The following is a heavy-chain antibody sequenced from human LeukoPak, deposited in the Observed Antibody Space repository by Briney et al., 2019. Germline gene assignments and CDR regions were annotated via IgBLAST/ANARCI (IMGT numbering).Heavy chain of an antibody. Sequence: SENLSLNRPVPGGSISSSSYYWGWIRQPPGKGLEWIGSIYYSGSTYYNPSLKSRVTISVDTSTNQFSLKLSSVTAADTAVYYCARITMVRGVIGWGQGTLVTVSS. V-gene: IGHV4-39*01. D-gene: IGHD3-10*01. CDR2: IYYSGST. CDR1: GGSISSSSYY. J-gene: IGHJ4*02. CDR3: ARITMVRGVIG.